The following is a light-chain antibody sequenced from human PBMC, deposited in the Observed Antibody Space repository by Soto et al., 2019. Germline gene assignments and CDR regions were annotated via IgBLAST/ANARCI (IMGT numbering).Light chain of an antibody. CDR3: QSYDATNQV. CDR1: SGSIASNY. CDR2: EDN. Sequence: NFMLTQPHSVSESPGKTVIISCTRSSGSIASNYVQWYQQRPGSSPTTVIYEDNQRPSGVPDRFYGSIDSSSNSASITISGLETEDEDDYYCQSYDATNQVFGGGTQLTV. V-gene: IGLV6-57*01. J-gene: IGLJ3*02.